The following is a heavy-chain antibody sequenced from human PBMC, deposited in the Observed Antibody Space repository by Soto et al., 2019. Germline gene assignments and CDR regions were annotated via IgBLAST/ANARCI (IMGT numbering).Heavy chain of an antibody. J-gene: IGHJ6*02. V-gene: IGHV4-61*01. CDR1: GGSVSSGSYY. CDR3: ARGSWRSRSLYYYYGLDV. D-gene: IGHD3-16*01. Sequence: SETLSLTCTVSGGSVSSGSYYWSWIRQPPGKGLEWIGYIDSSGSTNYSPSLRRRVAISLNPSKNQFSLNLNSVTAADTAVYYCARGSWRSRSLYYYYGLDVWGQGPTVTVSS. CDR2: IDSSGST.